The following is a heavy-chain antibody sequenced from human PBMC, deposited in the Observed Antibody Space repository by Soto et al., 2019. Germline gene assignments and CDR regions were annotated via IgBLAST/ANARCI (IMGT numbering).Heavy chain of an antibody. D-gene: IGHD3-10*01. CDR2: ISAYNGNT. J-gene: IGHJ6*03. Sequence: EASVQVSCKASGYTFTSSGISWVRQAPGQRHERMGWISAYNGNTNYAQKLQGRVTMTTDTSTRTAYMELRSLRSDDTAVFYCVIAMVRGVPLYYYYYYMDVWGKGTMVTVSS. V-gene: IGHV1-18*01. CDR3: VIAMVRGVPLYYYYYYMDV. CDR1: GYTFTSSG.